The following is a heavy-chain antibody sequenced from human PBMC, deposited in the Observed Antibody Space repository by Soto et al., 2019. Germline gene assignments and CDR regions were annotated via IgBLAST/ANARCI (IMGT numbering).Heavy chain of an antibody. D-gene: IGHD6-6*01. J-gene: IGHJ6*02. CDR1: GFTFSSYT. CDR2: ISGSGGST. CDR3: ANNVEYSSSSTYYYYGMDV. V-gene: IGHV3-23*01. Sequence: LRLSCAASGFTFSSYTMSWVRQAPGKGLDWVSGISGSGGSTQYAGSMKGRFTVSRDNSKNTLYLQMDSLRAEDTAVYYCANNVEYSSSSTYYYYGMDVWGQGTTVTVSS.